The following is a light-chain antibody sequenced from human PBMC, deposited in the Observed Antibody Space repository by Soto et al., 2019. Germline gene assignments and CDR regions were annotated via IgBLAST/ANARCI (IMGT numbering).Light chain of an antibody. Sequence: EIVMTQSPATLSVSPGGRATLSCRASQSISDTLAWYQQKPGQAPRLLIYGASTRAPGFPARFSGSGSGTDFPLTISSLQSEDFAVYYCQQYNNWPWTFGKGTKVEIK. CDR2: GAS. CDR3: QQYNNWPWT. CDR1: QSISDT. J-gene: IGKJ1*01. V-gene: IGKV3-15*01.